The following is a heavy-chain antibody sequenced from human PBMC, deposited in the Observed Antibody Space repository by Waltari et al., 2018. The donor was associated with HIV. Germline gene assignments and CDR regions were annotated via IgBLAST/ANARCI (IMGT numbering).Heavy chain of an antibody. V-gene: IGHV1-46*02. CDR1: GFILNDHY. CDR2: INAEEGCG. D-gene: IGHD1-26*01. J-gene: IGHJ4*01. Sequence: QVQLIQPQIEMRKPGTSVRLSCQASGFILNDHYIHWVRQGPRQRLEWVAHINAEEGCGSSAQKFQARLTLTRDSFLGIVHLDLMSLQTEDTAVYFCARAGLGGLIQDFDIWGRGTQLIVSS. CDR3: ARAGLGGLIQDFDI.